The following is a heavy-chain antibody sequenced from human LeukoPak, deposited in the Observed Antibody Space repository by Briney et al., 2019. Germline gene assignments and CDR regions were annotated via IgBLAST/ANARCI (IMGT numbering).Heavy chain of an antibody. Sequence: SETLSLTCAVYGGSFSGYYWSWIRQPPGKGLEWIGEINHSGSTNYNPSLKSRVTISVDTSKNQFSLKLSSVTAADTAVYYCARFSGSGYHTFDIWGQGTMVTVSS. V-gene: IGHV4-34*01. J-gene: IGHJ3*02. CDR1: GGSFSGYY. CDR2: INHSGST. D-gene: IGHD3-22*01. CDR3: ARFSGSGYHTFDI.